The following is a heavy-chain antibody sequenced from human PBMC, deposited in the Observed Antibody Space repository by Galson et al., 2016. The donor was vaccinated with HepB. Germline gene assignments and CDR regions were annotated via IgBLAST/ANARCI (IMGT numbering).Heavy chain of an antibody. Sequence: SVKVSCKASGYTFTGYYMHWVRQAPGQGLEWMGWINPKSGGTKYAEKFQGRVTMTRDTSISTAYMELSRLRSDDTAVYYCARERIAAADPDAFDIWGQGTMVTVSS. V-gene: IGHV1-2*02. CDR3: ARERIAAADPDAFDI. CDR1: GYTFTGYY. J-gene: IGHJ3*02. D-gene: IGHD6-13*01. CDR2: INPKSGGT.